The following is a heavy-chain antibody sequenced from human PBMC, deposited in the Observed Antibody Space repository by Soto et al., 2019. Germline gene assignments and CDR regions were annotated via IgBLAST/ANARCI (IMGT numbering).Heavy chain of an antibody. CDR3: ARDLGIAAAGSGGYYYYGMDV. J-gene: IGHJ6*02. CDR1: GFTFSSYW. CDR2: IKQDGSEK. Sequence: LRLSCAASGFTFSSYWMSWVRQAPGKGLEWVANIKQDGSEKYYVDSVKGRFTISRDNAKNSLYLQMNSLRAEDTAVYYCARDLGIAAAGSGGYYYYGMDVWGQGTTVTVSS. V-gene: IGHV3-7*01. D-gene: IGHD6-13*01.